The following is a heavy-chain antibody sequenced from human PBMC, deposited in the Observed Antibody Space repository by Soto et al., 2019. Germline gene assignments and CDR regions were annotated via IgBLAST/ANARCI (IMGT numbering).Heavy chain of an antibody. CDR2: ISGYNGNT. Sequence: GASVKVSCKASGYTFSNYGISWVRQAPGQGLEWMGWISGYNGNTNYAQNFQGGVTMTADPSTRTAYMDLRSLISDDTAVYFCARKSSSSSWFDPWSQGTLVTVSS. V-gene: IGHV1-18*01. CDR1: GYTFSNYG. CDR3: ARKSSSSSWFDP. J-gene: IGHJ5*02. D-gene: IGHD6-6*01.